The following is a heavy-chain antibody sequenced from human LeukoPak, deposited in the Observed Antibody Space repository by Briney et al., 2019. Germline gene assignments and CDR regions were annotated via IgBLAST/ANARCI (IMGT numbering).Heavy chain of an antibody. CDR2: IYYSGST. CDR1: GGSISNFY. V-gene: IGHV4-59*08. CDR3: ARHSVIGGFNSVLMYYFDF. J-gene: IGHJ4*02. D-gene: IGHD5/OR15-5a*01. Sequence: PSETLSLTCTVSGGSISNFYWSWIRQSPGKRLEWIGYIYYSGSTNYNPSLKSRVTISVDTSKNQFSLKLSSVTAADTAVYYCARHSVIGGFNSVLMYYFDFWGQGTLVTVSS.